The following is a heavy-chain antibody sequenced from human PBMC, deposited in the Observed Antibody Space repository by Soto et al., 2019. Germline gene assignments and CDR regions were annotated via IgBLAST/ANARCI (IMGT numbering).Heavy chain of an antibody. V-gene: IGHV3-30*03. CDR3: VRKEVYCGGGCCYLQY. D-gene: IGHD2-21*01. Sequence: SLRLSCAASEFTFSTYAMHWVRQAPGKGLEWVAFISSDGSSKYYADSVRGRFTISRDNSKNSLFLQMDSLRADDTAVYSCVRKEVYCGGGCCYLQYWGQGILGTVST. J-gene: IGHJ4*02. CDR1: EFTFSTYA. CDR2: ISSDGSSK.